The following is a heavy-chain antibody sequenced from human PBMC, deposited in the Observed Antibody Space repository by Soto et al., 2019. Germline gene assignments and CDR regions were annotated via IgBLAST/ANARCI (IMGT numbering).Heavy chain of an antibody. D-gene: IGHD2-15*01. V-gene: IGHV1-3*01. J-gene: IGHJ6*02. CDR1: GYTFTSYA. CDR3: ASLLYCSGGSCYGGPYGMDV. Sequence: ASVKVSCKASGYTFTSYAMHWVRQAPGQRLEWMGWINAGNGNTKYSQKFQGRVTITRDTSASTAYMGLSSLRSEDTAVYYCASLLYCSGGSCYGGPYGMDVWGQGTTVTVSS. CDR2: INAGNGNT.